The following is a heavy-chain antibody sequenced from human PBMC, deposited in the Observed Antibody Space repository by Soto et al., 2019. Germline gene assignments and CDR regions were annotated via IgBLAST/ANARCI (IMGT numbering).Heavy chain of an antibody. D-gene: IGHD6-25*01. V-gene: IGHV3-23*01. CDR3: AKAPTDSSSDNYCDY. CDR2: ISGSGAAT. J-gene: IGHJ4*02. CDR1: GFTFSSYA. Sequence: EVQLLESGGGLVQPGGSLRLSCAASGFTFSSYAMNWVRRAPGKGLEWVSSISGSGAATYYADSVKGRFTISRDNSRNTLYLHMTSLRAEDTALFYCAKAPTDSSSDNYCDYWGQGTLVSVSS.